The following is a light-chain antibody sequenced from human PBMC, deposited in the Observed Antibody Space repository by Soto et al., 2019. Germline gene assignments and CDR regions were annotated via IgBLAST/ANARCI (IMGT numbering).Light chain of an antibody. J-gene: IGLJ1*01. V-gene: IGLV2-14*01. Sequence: QSVLTQPASVSGSPGESITISCTGTSSDVGGYNYVSWHQQHPGKAPKLMIYAVSNRPSGVSNRFSGSKSGNTASLTISGLQAEDEADYYCSSYTSSSTLYVFGTGTKVTVL. CDR2: AVS. CDR3: SSYTSSSTLYV. CDR1: SSDVGGYNY.